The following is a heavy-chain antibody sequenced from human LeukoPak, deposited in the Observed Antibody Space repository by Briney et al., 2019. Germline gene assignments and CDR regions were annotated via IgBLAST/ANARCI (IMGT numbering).Heavy chain of an antibody. CDR1: GGTFSSYA. V-gene: IGHV1-69*05. CDR2: IIPIFGTA. Sequence: ASEKVSCKASGGTFSSYAISWVRQAPGQGLEWMGGIIPIFGTAIYAQKFQGRVTITTDESTSTAYMELSSLRSEDTAVYYCARGILRGSYYYYYMDVWGKGTTVTVSS. D-gene: IGHD3-10*01. CDR3: ARGILRGSYYYYYMDV. J-gene: IGHJ6*03.